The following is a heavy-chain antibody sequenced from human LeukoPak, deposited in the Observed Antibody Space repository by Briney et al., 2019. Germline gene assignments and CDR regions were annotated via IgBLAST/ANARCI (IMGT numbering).Heavy chain of an antibody. V-gene: IGHV4-39*01. D-gene: IGHD6-19*01. Sequence: SETLSLTCSVSGGSISSSTYYWGWIRQPPGKGLEWIGSIYYSGSTYYNPSLKSRVTISVDTSKNQVSLKVSSVTAADTAVYYCAYTNFGIAVAGGHWGQGTLVTVSS. CDR2: IYYSGST. CDR3: AYTNFGIAVAGGH. J-gene: IGHJ4*02. CDR1: GGSISSSTYY.